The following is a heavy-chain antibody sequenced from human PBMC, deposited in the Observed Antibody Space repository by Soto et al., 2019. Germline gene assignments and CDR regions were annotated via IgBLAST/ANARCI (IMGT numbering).Heavy chain of an antibody. CDR2: IGGSNTDR. V-gene: IGHV3-23*01. CDR1: RFIFSDYA. J-gene: IGHJ5*01. D-gene: IGHD1-26*01. CDR3: AKDAVSYNGKWDWFDS. Sequence: DVQLLQSGGGLVQPGGSLTLSCAASRFIFSDYAMNWVRQAPGKGLEWVSSIGGSNTDRYYADSVKGRFIISRDNSKNSMDLHMNSLRDDDTAVYYCAKDAVSYNGKWDWFDSWGQGTLVTVSS.